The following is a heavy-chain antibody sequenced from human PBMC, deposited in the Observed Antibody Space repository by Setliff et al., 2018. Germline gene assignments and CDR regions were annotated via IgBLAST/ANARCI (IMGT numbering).Heavy chain of an antibody. CDR3: AKHGAYNDFLTGYNFYYDMDV. D-gene: IGHD3-9*01. J-gene: IGHJ6*02. CDR2: IKQDGSVK. V-gene: IGHV3-7*03. CDR1: GFTFSSYW. Sequence: PGGSLRLSCAASGFTFSSYWMNWVRQAPGKGLEWVANIKQDGSVKNYVDSVKGRFSISRDNTKNTLYLQMNSLRAEDTAVYYCAKHGAYNDFLTGYNFYYDMDVWGQGTTVTVSS.